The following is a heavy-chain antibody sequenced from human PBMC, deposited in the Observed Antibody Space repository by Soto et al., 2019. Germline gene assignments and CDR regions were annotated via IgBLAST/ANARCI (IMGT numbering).Heavy chain of an antibody. D-gene: IGHD6-6*01. V-gene: IGHV4-39*01. Sequence: SESLSLTCTVSGGSISSSCYYWGWIRQPPGKGLEWIGSIYYSGSTYYNPSLKSRVTISVDTSKNQFSLKLSSVTAADTAVYYCARQAARPASGFEYWGQGTLVTVSS. CDR2: IYYSGST. CDR3: ARQAARPASGFEY. CDR1: GGSISSSCYY. J-gene: IGHJ4*02.